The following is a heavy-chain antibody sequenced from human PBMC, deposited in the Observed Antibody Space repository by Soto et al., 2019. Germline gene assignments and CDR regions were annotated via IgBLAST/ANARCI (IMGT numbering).Heavy chain of an antibody. V-gene: IGHV3-30*18. CDR3: AKERDILTGSHPPYGMDV. CDR2: ISYDGSNK. Sequence: PGGSLRLSCAASGFTFSSYGMHWVRQAPGKGLEWVAVISYDGSNKYYADSVKGRFTISRDNSKNTLYLQMNSLRAEDTAVYYCAKERDILTGSHPPYGMDVCGQGTTVTVSS. CDR1: GFTFSSYG. J-gene: IGHJ6*02. D-gene: IGHD3-9*01.